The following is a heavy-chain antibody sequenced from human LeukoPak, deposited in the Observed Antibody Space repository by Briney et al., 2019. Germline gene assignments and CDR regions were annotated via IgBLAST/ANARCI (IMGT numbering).Heavy chain of an antibody. CDR3: ARESNLYDSSGYHIPPYYFDY. J-gene: IGHJ4*02. V-gene: IGHV3-30-3*01. CDR1: GFTFSSYA. CDR2: ISYDGSNK. Sequence: GRSLRLSCAASGFTFSSYAMHWVRQAPGKGLEWVAVISYDGSNKYYADSVKGRFTISRDNSKNTLYLQMNSLRAEDTAVYYCARESNLYDSSGYHIPPYYFDYWGQGTLVTVSS. D-gene: IGHD3-22*01.